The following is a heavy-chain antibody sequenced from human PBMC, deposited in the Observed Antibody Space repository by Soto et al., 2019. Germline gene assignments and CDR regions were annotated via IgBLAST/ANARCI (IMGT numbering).Heavy chain of an antibody. V-gene: IGHV3-23*01. Sequence: PGGSMRLCCSASGVTVSISAMGWFRQTPGKGLEWVSAISGSGGSTYYADSVKGRFTISRDNSKNTLYLQMNSLRAEDTAVYYCAKKDERWLQLGYFDYWGQGTLVTVTS. CDR2: ISGSGGST. CDR3: AKKDERWLQLGYFDY. CDR1: GVTVSISA. J-gene: IGHJ4*02. D-gene: IGHD5-12*01.